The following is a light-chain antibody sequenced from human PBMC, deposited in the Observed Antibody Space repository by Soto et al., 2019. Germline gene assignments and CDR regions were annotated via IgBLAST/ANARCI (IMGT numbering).Light chain of an antibody. J-gene: IGKJ2*01. Sequence: DIQMTQSPSSLSASVGDRVTITCRASQSISSYLNWYQQKPGKAPKLLIYAASSLQSGVPSKLNGSGSGTDFTLTISSLQPEDFATYYGQQSYSAPYTFGQGTKLEIK. CDR3: QQSYSAPYT. CDR1: QSISSY. CDR2: AAS. V-gene: IGKV1-39*01.